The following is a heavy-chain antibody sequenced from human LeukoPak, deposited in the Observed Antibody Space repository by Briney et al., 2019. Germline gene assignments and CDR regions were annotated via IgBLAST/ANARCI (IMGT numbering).Heavy chain of an antibody. CDR1: GFTFDDYA. V-gene: IGHV3-9*01. J-gene: IGHJ3*02. CDR2: ISWNSGSI. Sequence: GGSLRLSCAASGFTFDDYAMHWVRQAPGKGLEWVSGISWNSGSIGYADSVKGRFTISRDNAKNSLYLQMNSLRAEDTALYYCAKDSRVDSGWYGYDAFDIWGQGTMVTVSS. CDR3: AKDSRVDSGWYGYDAFDI. D-gene: IGHD6-19*01.